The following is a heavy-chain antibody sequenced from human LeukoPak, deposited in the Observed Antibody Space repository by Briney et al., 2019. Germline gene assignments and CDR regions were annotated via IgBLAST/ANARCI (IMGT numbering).Heavy chain of an antibody. CDR3: ASLSDFKLAFDI. CDR1: GGTFSSYA. CDR2: IIPIFGTA. V-gene: IGHV1-69*05. D-gene: IGHD3-3*01. Sequence: GALVKVSCKASGGTFSSYAISWVRQAPGQGLEWMGRIIPIFGTANYAQKFQGRVTITTDESTSTAYMELSSLRSEDTAVYYCASLSDFKLAFDIWGQGTLVTVSS. J-gene: IGHJ3*02.